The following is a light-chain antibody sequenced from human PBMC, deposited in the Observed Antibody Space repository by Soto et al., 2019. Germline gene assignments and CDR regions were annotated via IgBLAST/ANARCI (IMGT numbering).Light chain of an antibody. CDR1: RSNIGSNA. CDR2: DNN. V-gene: IGLV1-44*01. CDR3: AVWDDSQNGFFA. Sequence: QSVLTQPPSASGAPGQRVTISSSGSRSNIGSNAVSWYQQLPGKAPKLLIYDNNQRPSGVPDRFSASKSGTSASLAISGLQSEDEADYYCAVWDDSQNGFFAFGTGTK. J-gene: IGLJ1*01.